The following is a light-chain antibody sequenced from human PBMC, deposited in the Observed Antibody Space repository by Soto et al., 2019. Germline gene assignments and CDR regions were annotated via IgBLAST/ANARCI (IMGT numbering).Light chain of an antibody. CDR3: QHYHSYSEA. V-gene: IGKV1-5*03. CDR1: QTLRSR. CDR2: KAS. Sequence: IHMTRAPSTRSGSLGDGGTTAFRARQTLRSRLAWYQPTPGKAPTLLIYKASTFKTGVPSRFSGSGSGTEFTLTISSLQPHDFATYYCQHYHSYSEAFGQGTKVDIK. J-gene: IGKJ1*01.